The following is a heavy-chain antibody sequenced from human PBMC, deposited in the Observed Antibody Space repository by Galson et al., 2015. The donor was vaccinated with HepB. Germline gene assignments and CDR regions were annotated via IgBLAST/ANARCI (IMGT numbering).Heavy chain of an antibody. V-gene: IGHV3-21*01. D-gene: IGHD2-2*01. Sequence: SLRLSCAASGFSFSTYSMNWVRLAAGKGLEWISFISGSGAYIYYADSVRGRFTVYRDNAENSLFLQMNSLTAEDTAVYYRARGAIATADKNFFMDIWGKGTTVTVSS. CDR1: GFSFSTYS. J-gene: IGHJ6*03. CDR3: ARGAIATADKNFFMDI. CDR2: ISGSGAYI.